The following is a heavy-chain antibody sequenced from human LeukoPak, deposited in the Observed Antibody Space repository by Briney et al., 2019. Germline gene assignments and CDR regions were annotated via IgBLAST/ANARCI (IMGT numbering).Heavy chain of an antibody. D-gene: IGHD1-26*01. CDR3: AREWEPLPFDAFDI. V-gene: IGHV4-34*01. CDR2: INHSGST. CDR1: AGSFSGYY. J-gene: IGHJ3*02. Sequence: SETLSLTCAVYAGSFSGYYWSWIRQPPGKGLEWIGEINHSGSTNYNPSLKSRVTISVDTSKNQFSLKLSSVTAADTAVYYCAREWEPLPFDAFDIWGQGTMVTVSS.